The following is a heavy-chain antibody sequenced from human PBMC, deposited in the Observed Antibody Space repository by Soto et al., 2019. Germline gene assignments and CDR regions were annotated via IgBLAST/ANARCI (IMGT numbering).Heavy chain of an antibody. CDR3: ARDKGIVGSTGAHYYYYGIDV. V-gene: IGHV1-2*02. J-gene: IGHJ6*02. Sequence: ASVKVSCKASGYTFTGYYMHWVRQAPGQGLEWMGWINPNSGGTNYAQKFQGRVTMTRDTSISTAYMELSRLRSDDTAVYYCARDKGIVGSTGAHYYYYGIDVWGQGSTVTV. CDR1: GYTFTGYY. CDR2: INPNSGGT. D-gene: IGHD1-26*01.